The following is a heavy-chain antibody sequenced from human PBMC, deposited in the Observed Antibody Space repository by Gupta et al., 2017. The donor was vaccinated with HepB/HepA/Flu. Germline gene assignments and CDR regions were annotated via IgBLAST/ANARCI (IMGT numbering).Heavy chain of an antibody. Sequence: QVQLVQSVAEVTKPGASVKVSCKASGYSFSRSGISWVRQAPGQGLEWMAWISAYNGHTVYAQQFQGRVSMTTDTSTSTAYMELRSLRSDDTAVYYCARMYDFWTGYYGDWGQGTLVTVSS. CDR3: ARMYDFWTGYYGD. J-gene: IGHJ4*02. D-gene: IGHD3-3*01. V-gene: IGHV1-18*01. CDR2: ISAYNGHT. CDR1: GYSFSRSG.